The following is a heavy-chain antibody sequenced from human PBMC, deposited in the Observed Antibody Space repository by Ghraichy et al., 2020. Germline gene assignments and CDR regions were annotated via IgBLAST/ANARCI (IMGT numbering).Heavy chain of an antibody. D-gene: IGHD3-16*01. CDR3: AKSRTGSSASRDY. V-gene: IGHV3-23*01. J-gene: IGHJ4*02. Sequence: FTISRDNSKNTLYLQMGSLRPDDTAVYYCAKSRTGSSASRDYWGQGTLVTVSS.